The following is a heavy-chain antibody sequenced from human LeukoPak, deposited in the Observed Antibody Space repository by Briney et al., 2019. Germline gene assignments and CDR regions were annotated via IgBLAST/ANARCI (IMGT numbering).Heavy chain of an antibody. Sequence: PGGSLRLSCAASGFTVSSNYMNWVRQAPGKGLEWVSVIYSGGTTYYADSVKGRFTISRDNSKNTLYLQMNSLRAEDTAVYYRARGGAYNWFDPWGQGTLVTVSS. CDR1: GFTVSSNY. V-gene: IGHV3-53*01. J-gene: IGHJ5*02. CDR2: IYSGGTT. CDR3: ARGGAYNWFDP.